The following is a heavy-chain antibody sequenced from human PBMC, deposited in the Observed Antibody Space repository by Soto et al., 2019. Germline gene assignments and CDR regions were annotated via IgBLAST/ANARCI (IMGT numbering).Heavy chain of an antibody. Sequence: QVQLVQSGAEVKKPGSSVKVSCKASGGTFSSYAISWVRQAPGLGLEWMGGIIPIFGTANYAQKFQGRVTITADESTSTAYMELSSLRSEDTAVYYCAREGDYYDSSGYYYVVPYFDYWGQGTLVTVSS. D-gene: IGHD3-22*01. CDR3: AREGDYYDSSGYYYVVPYFDY. V-gene: IGHV1-69*01. CDR2: IIPIFGTA. J-gene: IGHJ4*02. CDR1: GGTFSSYA.